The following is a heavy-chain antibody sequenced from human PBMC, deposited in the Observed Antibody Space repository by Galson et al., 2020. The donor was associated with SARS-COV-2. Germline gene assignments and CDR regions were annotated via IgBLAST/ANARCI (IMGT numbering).Heavy chain of an antibody. D-gene: IGHD2-2*01. J-gene: IGHJ4*02. CDR2: ISYDGSNK. Sequence: GGARRPSCPASGFTFSSYAMYWVRQAPGKAMERVAVISYDGSNKYYADSVKGRFTISRDNSKNTLYLQMNSLRAEGTAVYYCARAQLLPFDYWGQGTLVTVSS. CDR1: GFTFSSYA. CDR3: ARAQLLPFDY. V-gene: IGHV3-30*04.